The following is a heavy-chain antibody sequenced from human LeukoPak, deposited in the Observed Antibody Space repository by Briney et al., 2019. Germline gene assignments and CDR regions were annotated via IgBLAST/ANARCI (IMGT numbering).Heavy chain of an antibody. V-gene: IGHV1-2*06. CDR1: GYTFTGYY. CDR2: INPNSGDT. Sequence: GASVKVSCKASGYTFTGYYINWVRQAPGQGPEWMGRINPNSGDTNFAQKFQGRVTLTRDTSISTSYMELSSLRSDDTAVYFCAKVREVGTNIEVVVVDTSGAFDMWGQGTMVTVSS. CDR3: AKVREVGTNIEVVVVDTSGAFDM. D-gene: IGHD2-15*01. J-gene: IGHJ3*02.